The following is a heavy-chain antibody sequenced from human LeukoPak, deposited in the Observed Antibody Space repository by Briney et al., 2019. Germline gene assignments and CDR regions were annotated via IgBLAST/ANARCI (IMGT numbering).Heavy chain of an antibody. CDR1: GFTFSSYA. D-gene: IGHD2-21*02. CDR3: AKVPAYCGGDCLFDY. CDR2: ISGSGGST. J-gene: IGHJ4*02. Sequence: PGGSLRLSCAASGFTFSSYAMSWVRQAPGKGLEWVSAISGSGGSTYYADSVKGRFTISRGNSKNTLYLQMNSLRAEDTAVYYCAKVPAYCGGDCLFDYWGQGTLVTVSS. V-gene: IGHV3-23*01.